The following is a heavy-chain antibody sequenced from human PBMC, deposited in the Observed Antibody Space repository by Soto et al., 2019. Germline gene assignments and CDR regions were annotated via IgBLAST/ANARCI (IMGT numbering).Heavy chain of an antibody. V-gene: IGHV4-59*12. CDR3: ARVPDR. D-gene: IGHD2-2*01. J-gene: IGHJ5*02. Sequence: SETLSLTCTVSGGSISGDYWSWIRQPPGKGLEWIGYIPYSGSTNYNPSLKSRVTISVDRSKNQFSLKLSSVTAADTAVYYCARVPDRWGQGTLVTSPQ. CDR2: IPYSGST. CDR1: GGSISGDY.